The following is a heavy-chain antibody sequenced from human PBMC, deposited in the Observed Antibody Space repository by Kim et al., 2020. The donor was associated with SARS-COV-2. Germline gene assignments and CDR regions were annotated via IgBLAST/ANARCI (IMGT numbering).Heavy chain of an antibody. Sequence: GTIYYADSVKGRFTISRDNAKNSLYLQMNSLRDEDTAVYYCGRRGLTTIDYWGQGTLVTVSS. CDR2: GTI. D-gene: IGHD4-4*01. CDR3: GRRGLTTIDY. J-gene: IGHJ4*02. V-gene: IGHV3-48*02.